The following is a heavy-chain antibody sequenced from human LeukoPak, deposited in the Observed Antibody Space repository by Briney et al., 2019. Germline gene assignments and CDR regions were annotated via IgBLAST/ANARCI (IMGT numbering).Heavy chain of an antibody. CDR1: GFTFTSSA. D-gene: IGHD4-23*01. J-gene: IGHJ3*02. Sequence: GASVKVSCKASGFTFTSSAMQWVRQARGQRLEWIVWIVVGSGNTNYAQKFQERVTITRDMSTSTAYMELSSLRSEDTAVYYCAAAWGVDEVATVVLDAFDIWGQGTMVTVSS. CDR2: IVVGSGNT. V-gene: IGHV1-58*02. CDR3: AAAWGVDEVATVVLDAFDI.